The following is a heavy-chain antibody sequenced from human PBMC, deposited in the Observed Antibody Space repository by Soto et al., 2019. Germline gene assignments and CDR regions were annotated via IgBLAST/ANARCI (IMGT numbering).Heavy chain of an antibody. J-gene: IGHJ4*02. CDR1: GFTSSSYG. D-gene: IGHD3-3*01. Sequence: QVQLVESGGGVVQPGRSLRLSCAASGFTSSSYGMHWVRQAPGKGLEWVAVISYDGSNKYYADSVKGRFTISRDNSKNTLYLQMNSLRAEDTAVYYCAKDSSYDFWSGYYTYFDYWGQGTLVTVSS. V-gene: IGHV3-30*18. CDR2: ISYDGSNK. CDR3: AKDSSYDFWSGYYTYFDY.